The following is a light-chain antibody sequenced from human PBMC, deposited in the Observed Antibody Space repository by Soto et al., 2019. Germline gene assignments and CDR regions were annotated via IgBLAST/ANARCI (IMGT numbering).Light chain of an antibody. CDR1: QGISSW. CDR3: QQAKRVPST. J-gene: IGKJ2*01. V-gene: IGKV1-12*02. CDR2: AAS. Sequence: DIQMTQSPSSVSASVGDRVTITCRASQGISSWLAWYQQKPGKAPKLLIYAASSLQSGVPSRFSGSAAGTHFTLTINSRQPEDFATYYCQQAKRVPSTFGQGTKREIK.